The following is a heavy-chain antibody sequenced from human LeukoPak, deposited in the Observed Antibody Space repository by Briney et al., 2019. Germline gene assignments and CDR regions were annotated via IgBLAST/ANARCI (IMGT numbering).Heavy chain of an antibody. CDR3: AKGRDGSSGSMPFDY. Sequence: PGGSLRLSCAVSGFTFSNYAMSWVRQAPGKGLDWVSKITGSGATTDYADSVKGRFTISRDNAKNTLYLQMSSLRAEDTAVYYCAKGRDGSSGSMPFDYWGQGTLVSVSS. CDR1: GFTFSNYA. V-gene: IGHV3-23*01. D-gene: IGHD3-22*01. J-gene: IGHJ4*02. CDR2: ITGSGATT.